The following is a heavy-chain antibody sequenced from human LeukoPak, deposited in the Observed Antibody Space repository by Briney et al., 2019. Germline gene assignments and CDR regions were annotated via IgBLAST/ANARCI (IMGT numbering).Heavy chain of an antibody. CDR3: ARLTRRSGNYFDS. D-gene: IGHD1-1*01. CDR1: GGSISSGGYS. CDR2: IYHSGST. Sequence: SETLSLTCAVSGGSISSGGYSWSWIRQPPGKGLEWIGYIYHSGSTYYNPSLKSRVTISVDTSKSQFSLKLNSVTAADTAVYYCARLTRRSGNYFDSWGQGTLVTVSS. V-gene: IGHV4-30-2*02. J-gene: IGHJ4*02.